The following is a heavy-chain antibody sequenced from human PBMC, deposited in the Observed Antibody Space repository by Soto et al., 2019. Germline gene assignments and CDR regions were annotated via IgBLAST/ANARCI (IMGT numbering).Heavy chain of an antibody. J-gene: IGHJ4*02. CDR2: INSGASTT. CDR3: ARGPSGWFGYDY. D-gene: IGHD6-19*01. V-gene: IGHV3-74*01. CDR1: GLTFSSSC. Sequence: EVQLVESGGGLVQPGGSLRLSCAASGLTFSSSCMHWVRQAPGKGLVWVSRINSGASTTNYADSVKGRFTISRDNAKNTLYLHMDSLTAEDTAVYYCARGPSGWFGYDYWGQGTLVTVSS.